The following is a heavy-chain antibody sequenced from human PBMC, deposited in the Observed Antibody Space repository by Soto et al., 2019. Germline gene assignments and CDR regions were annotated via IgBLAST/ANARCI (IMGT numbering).Heavy chain of an antibody. Sequence: GGSLRLSCAASGFTFSSYGMHWVRQAPGKGLEWVAVISYDGSNKYYAESVKGRFTISRDNSKNTLYLQMNSLRAEDTAVYYFARAWRDSSGYYPVYYYGMDVWGQGTTVTVSS. J-gene: IGHJ6*02. CDR2: ISYDGSNK. CDR1: GFTFSSYG. CDR3: ARAWRDSSGYYPVYYYGMDV. D-gene: IGHD3-22*01. V-gene: IGHV3-30*03.